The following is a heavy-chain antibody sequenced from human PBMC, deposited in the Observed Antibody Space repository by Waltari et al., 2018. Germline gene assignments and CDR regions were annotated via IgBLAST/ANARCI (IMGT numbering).Heavy chain of an antibody. J-gene: IGHJ3*02. CDR2: TDESVST. Sequence: QVQLQESGPGLVKPSETLSLTCAVSGFSISRGYYWGWVRQPPGKGLEWIWSTDESVSTYHNPSLKSRVTISIDTSKNQFSLKLTSVTAADTAMYYCARGPVFKYYYHAFDIWGQGTMVTVSS. CDR1: GFSISRGYY. CDR3: ARGPVFKYYYHAFDI. V-gene: IGHV4-38-2*01. D-gene: IGHD3-22*01.